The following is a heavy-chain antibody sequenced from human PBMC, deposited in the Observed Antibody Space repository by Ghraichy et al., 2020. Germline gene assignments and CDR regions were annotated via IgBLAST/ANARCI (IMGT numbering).Heavy chain of an antibody. CDR3: ASRYYDREHMDV. CDR2: IYYSGST. Sequence: SQTLSLTCTVSGGSISSSSYYWGWIRQPPGKGLEWIGSIYYSGSTYYNPSLKSRVTISVDTSKNQFSLKLSSVTAADTAVYYCASRYYDREHMDVWGKGTTVTVSS. J-gene: IGHJ6*03. D-gene: IGHD3-3*01. CDR1: GGSISSSSYY. V-gene: IGHV4-39*01.